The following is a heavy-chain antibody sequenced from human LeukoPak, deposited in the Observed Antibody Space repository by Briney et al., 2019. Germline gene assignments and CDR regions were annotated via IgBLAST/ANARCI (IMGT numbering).Heavy chain of an antibody. V-gene: IGHV1-2*06. CDR2: INPNSGGT. CDR3: ARVLISDYGDHAFDI. J-gene: IGHJ3*02. D-gene: IGHD4-17*01. CDR1: GYTFTGYY. Sequence: ASVKVSCKASGYTFTGYYMHWVRQAPGQGLEWMGRINPNSGGTNYAQKFQGRVTITRDTSASTAYMELSSLRSEDTAVYYCARVLISDYGDHAFDIWGQGSMVTVSS.